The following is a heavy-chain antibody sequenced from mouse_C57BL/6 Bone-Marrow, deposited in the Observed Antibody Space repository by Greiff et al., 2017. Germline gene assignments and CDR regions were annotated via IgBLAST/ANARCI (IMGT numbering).Heavy chain of an antibody. CDR2: IDPSDSET. V-gene: IGHV1-52*01. Sequence: VQLQQPGAELVRPGSSVKLSCKASGYTFTSYWTHWVKQRPIQGLEWIGNIDPSDSETHYNQKFKDKATLTVDKSSSTAYMQLSSLTSEDSAVYYCARSPAYYSNSGFAYWGQGTLVTVSA. D-gene: IGHD2-5*01. CDR3: ARSPAYYSNSGFAY. J-gene: IGHJ3*01. CDR1: GYTFTSYW.